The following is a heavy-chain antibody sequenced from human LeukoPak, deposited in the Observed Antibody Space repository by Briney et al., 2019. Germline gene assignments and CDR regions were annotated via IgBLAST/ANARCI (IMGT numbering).Heavy chain of an antibody. CDR2: TYYRSKWFN. D-gene: IGHD2-8*01. CDR3: AREMVDAFDI. Sequence: SQTLSLTCGISGDSVSTNSAAWNWIRQYPSRGLEWLGRTYYRSKWFNDYAVSVKSRITINPDTSKNQFSLQLNSVTPDDTAVYYCAREMVDAFDIWGRGTLVIVSS. J-gene: IGHJ3*02. V-gene: IGHV6-1*01. CDR1: GDSVSTNSAA.